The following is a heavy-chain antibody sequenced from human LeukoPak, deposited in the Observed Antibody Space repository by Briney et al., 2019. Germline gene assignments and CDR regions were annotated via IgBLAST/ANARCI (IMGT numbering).Heavy chain of an antibody. D-gene: IGHD3-9*01. J-gene: IGHJ4*02. CDR1: GLTFSSYG. CDR3: AKDRLTIFYYFDY. Sequence: GGSLRLSCAASGLTFSSYGMHWVRQAPGKGLEWVAVISYDGSNKYYADSVRGRFTISRDNSKNTLYLQMNSLRAEDTAVYYCAKDRLTIFYYFDYWGQGTLVTVSS. CDR2: ISYDGSNK. V-gene: IGHV3-30*18.